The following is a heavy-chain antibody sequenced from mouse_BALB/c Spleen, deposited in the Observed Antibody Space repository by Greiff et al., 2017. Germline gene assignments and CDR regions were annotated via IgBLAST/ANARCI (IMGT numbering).Heavy chain of an antibody. D-gene: IGHD2-4*01. CDR3: ARSMITTPHWYFDV. Sequence: QVQLKESGPELVKPGALVKISCKASGYTFTSYDINWVKPRPGQGLEWIGWIYPGDGSTKYNEKFKGKATLTADKSSSTAYMQLSSLTSENSAVYFCARSMITTPHWYFDVWGAGTTVTVSS. CDR2: IYPGDGST. CDR1: GYTFTSYD. V-gene: IGHV1S56*01. J-gene: IGHJ1*01.